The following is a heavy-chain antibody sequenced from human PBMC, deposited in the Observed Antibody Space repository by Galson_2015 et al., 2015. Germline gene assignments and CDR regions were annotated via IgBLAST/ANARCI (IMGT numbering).Heavy chain of an antibody. J-gene: IGHJ3*01. V-gene: IGHV3-23*01. CDR1: GFTFSSYV. CDR2: INNNGGST. Sequence: SLRLSCAASGFTFSSYVMSWVRQAPGKGLEWVSGINNNGGSTYYADSVKGRFTISRDKSKNSLYLQMDSLRAEDTAVYYCARDRGFSMVRGVMGFDHWGQGTMVTVSS. CDR3: ARDRGFSMVRGVMGFDH. D-gene: IGHD3-10*01.